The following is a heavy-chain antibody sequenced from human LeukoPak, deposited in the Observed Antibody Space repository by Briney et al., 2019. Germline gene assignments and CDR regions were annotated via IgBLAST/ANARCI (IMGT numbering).Heavy chain of an antibody. D-gene: IGHD3-22*01. J-gene: IGHJ4*02. CDR1: GFTFSTYG. CDR3: ASAYYHYYFDY. Sequence: GGSLRLSCAASGFTFSTYGMSWLRQAPGKGLEWVSTISGSGGSTYYADSVKGRFTISRDNAKNTLYLQMNSLRAEDSAVYYCASAYYHYYFDYWGQGTLVTVSS. V-gene: IGHV3-23*01. CDR2: ISGSGGST.